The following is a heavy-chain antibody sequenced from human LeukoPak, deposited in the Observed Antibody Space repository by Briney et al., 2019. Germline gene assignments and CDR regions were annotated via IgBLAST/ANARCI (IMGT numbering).Heavy chain of an antibody. V-gene: IGHV3-74*01. J-gene: IGHJ4*02. Sequence: GGSLRLSCAASGFTFSRYWMHWVRRAPGKGLVWVSRINSDGSSTSYAGSVKGRFTISRDNAKNTLYLQMNSLRAEDAAVYYCARLWGIAAELDYWAQGTLVTVSS. CDR3: ARLWGIAAELDY. CDR2: INSDGSST. CDR1: GFTFSRYW. D-gene: IGHD6-13*01.